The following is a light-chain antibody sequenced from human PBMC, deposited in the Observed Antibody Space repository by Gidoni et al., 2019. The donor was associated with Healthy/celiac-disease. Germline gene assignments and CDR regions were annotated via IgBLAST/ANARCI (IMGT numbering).Light chain of an antibody. CDR2: GAA. J-gene: IGKJ4*01. V-gene: IGKV3-15*01. CDR3: QQYNNWPPLT. CDR1: QSISSN. Sequence: IVLTQSPATLSVSPGKRATLSGRASQSISSNLDWYQQQPGQAPRLLIYGAATRATGIPARFSGSGSGTEFTPTISSLQSEDFAVYYCQQYNNWPPLTFGGGTKVEIK.